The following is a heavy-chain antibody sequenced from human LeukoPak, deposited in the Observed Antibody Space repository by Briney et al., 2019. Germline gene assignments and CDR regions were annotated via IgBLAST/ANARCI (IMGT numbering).Heavy chain of an antibody. CDR3: ARIGGSYPYYYYYYYMDV. V-gene: IGHV4-38-2*02. Sequence: SETLSLTCTVSGYSISSGYYWGWIRQPPGKGLEWIGSIYHSGSTYYNPSLKSRVTISVDTSKNQFSLKLSSVTAADTAVYYCARIGGSYPYYYYYYYMDVWGKGTTVTISS. D-gene: IGHD1-26*01. CDR1: GYSISSGYY. J-gene: IGHJ6*03. CDR2: IYHSGST.